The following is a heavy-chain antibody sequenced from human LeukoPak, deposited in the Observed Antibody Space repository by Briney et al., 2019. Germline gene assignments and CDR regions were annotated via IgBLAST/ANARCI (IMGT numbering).Heavy chain of an antibody. Sequence: SETLSLTCAVSGYSISSGYYWGWIRQPPGEGLGWIGSIYHSGSTYYNPSLKSRLTISVDTSKTQFSLKLSSVTAADTAVYYCARGAYGSGSYSLNNWFDPWGQGTLVTVSS. CDR2: IYHSGST. D-gene: IGHD3-10*01. CDR1: GYSISSGYY. J-gene: IGHJ5*02. V-gene: IGHV4-38-2*01. CDR3: ARGAYGSGSYSLNNWFDP.